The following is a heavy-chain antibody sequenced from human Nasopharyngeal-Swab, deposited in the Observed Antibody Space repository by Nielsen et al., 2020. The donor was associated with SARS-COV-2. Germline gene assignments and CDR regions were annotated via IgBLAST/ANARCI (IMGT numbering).Heavy chain of an antibody. V-gene: IGHV4-34*01. CDR2: INHIGST. D-gene: IGHD4-17*01. J-gene: IGHJ4*02. Sequence: SETLSLTCAVYGGSFTTYSWIWIRQPPGKGLEWIGEINHIGSTNYNTYNPSLNSRVTISLATSKNQFPLTLTSVTAADTAIYFCARGRYYGDYDYWGQGALVTVSS. CDR1: GGSFTTYS. CDR3: ARGRYYGDYDY.